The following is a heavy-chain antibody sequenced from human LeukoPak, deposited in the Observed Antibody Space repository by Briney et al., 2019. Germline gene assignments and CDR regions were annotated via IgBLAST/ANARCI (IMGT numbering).Heavy chain of an antibody. V-gene: IGHV3-30*02. CDR2: IRYDGSNK. D-gene: IGHD5-18*01. CDR3: AKSGYSYGYEYYFDY. J-gene: IGHJ4*02. Sequence: GGSLRLSCAASGFTFSSYAMSWVRQAPGKGLEWVAFIRYDGSNKYYADSVKGRFTISRDNSKNTLYLQMNSLRAEDTAVFYCAKSGYSYGYEYYFDYWGQGTLVTVSS. CDR1: GFTFSSYA.